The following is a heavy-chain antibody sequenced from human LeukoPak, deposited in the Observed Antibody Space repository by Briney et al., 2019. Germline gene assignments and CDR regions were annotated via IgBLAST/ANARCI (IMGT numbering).Heavy chain of an antibody. CDR1: GFNFTVAW. CDR3: ATVFGGLRFKWN. CDR2: IKSKIDGVTA. Sequence: PGGSLRRTCAASGFNFTVAWMSWVRQAPGKGLEWVGRIKSKIDGVTADYAAHVQGRFTISRDDVKRMLYLQMNTLKAEDTAVYYCATVFGGLRFKWNGGKGTLVTVSS. V-gene: IGHV3-15*01. D-gene: IGHD3-16*01. J-gene: IGHJ4*02.